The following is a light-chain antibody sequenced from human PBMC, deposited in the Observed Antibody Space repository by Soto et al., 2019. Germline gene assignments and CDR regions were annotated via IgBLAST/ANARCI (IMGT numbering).Light chain of an antibody. CDR2: QDS. CDR1: KLGDKY. Sequence: SYELTQPPSVSVSPGQTASITCSGDKLGDKYACWYQQKPRQSPVLVIYQDSKRPSGIPERFSGSNSGNTATLTISGTKAMDEADYYCQAWDSSTAVFGGGTKLTVL. J-gene: IGLJ2*01. V-gene: IGLV3-1*01. CDR3: QAWDSSTAV.